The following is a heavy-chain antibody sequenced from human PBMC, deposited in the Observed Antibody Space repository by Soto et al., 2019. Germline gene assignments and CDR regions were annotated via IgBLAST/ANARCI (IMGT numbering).Heavy chain of an antibody. J-gene: IGHJ6*02. D-gene: IGHD3-22*01. V-gene: IGHV3-33*01. CDR1: GFPFSSYG. Sequence: RGSLSLSCAASGFPFSSYGMHWVRQAPGKGLEWVAVIWYDGSNKYYADSVKGRFTISRDNAKNSLYLQMNSLRAEDTAVYYCARVVDYCDPYYYYGMDVWGQGTTVTVSS. CDR3: ARVVDYCDPYYYYGMDV. CDR2: IWYDGSNK.